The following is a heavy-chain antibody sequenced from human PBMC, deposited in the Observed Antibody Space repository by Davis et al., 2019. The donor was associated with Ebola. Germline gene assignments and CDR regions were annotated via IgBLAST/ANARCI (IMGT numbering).Heavy chain of an antibody. CDR1: GYSFTSYW. CDR2: IYPGDSDT. D-gene: IGHD2-2*01. CDR3: ARRGCSSTSCYAFGYYYYGMDV. J-gene: IGHJ6*02. Sequence: GESLKISCKGSGYSFTSYWIGWVRQIPGKGLEWMGIIYPGDSDTRYSPSFQGQVTISADKSTSTAYLQRSSLKASDTAMYYCARRGCSSTSCYAFGYYYYGMDVWGQGTTVTVSS. V-gene: IGHV5-51*01.